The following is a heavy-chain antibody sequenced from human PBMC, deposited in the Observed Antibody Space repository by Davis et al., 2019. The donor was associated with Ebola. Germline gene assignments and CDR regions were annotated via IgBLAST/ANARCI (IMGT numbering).Heavy chain of an antibody. V-gene: IGHV3-23*01. Sequence: GESLKISCATSGFTFLNYAMTWVRQAPGKGLEWVSTISGAGGSTYDADSVKGRFTISRDNSLNTLYLQMNSLRAEDTAVYYCARSNCSSTSCYTPWSDWFDPWGQGTLVTVSS. CDR3: ARSNCSSTSCYTPWSDWFDP. D-gene: IGHD2-2*02. CDR2: ISGAGGST. J-gene: IGHJ5*02. CDR1: GFTFLNYA.